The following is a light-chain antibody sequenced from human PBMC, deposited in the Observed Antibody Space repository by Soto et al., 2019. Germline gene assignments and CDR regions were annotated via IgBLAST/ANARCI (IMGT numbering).Light chain of an antibody. CDR3: QQYGSLPWT. CDR2: GAS. Sequence: EIVLTQSPGTLSLSPGERATLSCRASQSVSSSYLAWYQQKLGQAPRLLIYGASSRATGIPDRFSGSGSGPDFTLTISRLEPEDFAVYYCQQYGSLPWTFGQGTKVEIK. CDR1: QSVSSSY. J-gene: IGKJ1*01. V-gene: IGKV3-20*01.